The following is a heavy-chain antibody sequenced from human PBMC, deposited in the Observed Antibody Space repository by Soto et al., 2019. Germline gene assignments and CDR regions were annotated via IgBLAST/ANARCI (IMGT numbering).Heavy chain of an antibody. CDR3: ARGTQYDILTGYPHPFDY. D-gene: IGHD3-9*01. V-gene: IGHV4-30-2*01. Sequence: PSETLSLTCAVSGGSISSGGYSWSWIRQPPGKGLEWIGYIYHSGSTYYNPSLKSRVTISVDRSKNQFSLKLSSVTAADTAVYYCARGTQYDILTGYPHPFDYWGQGTLVTVSS. CDR1: GGSISSGGYS. CDR2: IYHSGST. J-gene: IGHJ4*02.